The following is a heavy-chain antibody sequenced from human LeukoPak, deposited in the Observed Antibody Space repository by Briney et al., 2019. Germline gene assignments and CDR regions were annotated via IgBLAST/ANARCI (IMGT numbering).Heavy chain of an antibody. CDR3: ARDRLGGDLTGESLY. Sequence: ASVKVPCKASGYPFDNFGLTWVRQAPGQGLEWMGWISAYNGNTHYAQKFRGRLTMTTDTSTTTAYLELRSLKSDDTAVYYCARDRLGGDLTGESLYWGQGTLVTVSS. D-gene: IGHD4-17*01. CDR1: GYPFDNFG. V-gene: IGHV1-18*01. CDR2: ISAYNGNT. J-gene: IGHJ4*02.